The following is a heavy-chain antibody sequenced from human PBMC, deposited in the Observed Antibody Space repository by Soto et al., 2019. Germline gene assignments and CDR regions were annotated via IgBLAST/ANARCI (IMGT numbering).Heavy chain of an antibody. CDR1: GDSISNGYYT. Sequence: QVQLQESGPGLVEPSQTLSLTCTVSGDSISNGYYTWSWIRQPPGKDLEWIGHIYNSVNTYSNPSLKSRVTISADTSQNKSALKLSSVTAADTAVYYCARGPRGDKVDYWGQGTLVTVSS. V-gene: IGHV4-30-4*01. D-gene: IGHD3-10*01. CDR2: IYNSVNT. CDR3: ARGPRGDKVDY. J-gene: IGHJ4*02.